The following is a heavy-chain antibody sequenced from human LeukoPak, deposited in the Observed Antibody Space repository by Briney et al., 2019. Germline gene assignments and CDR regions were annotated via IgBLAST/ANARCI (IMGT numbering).Heavy chain of an antibody. Sequence: GRPLRLSCVASGFTFSTYAMHRVRQAPGTGLEWVAVISYDGTNKYYADSLKGRFTISRDNSKNTMYLQVNSLRPGDTAVYYCAKDFYDTSANGAFDIWGHGTMVSVSS. CDR1: GFTFSTYA. D-gene: IGHD2/OR15-2a*01. CDR3: AKDFYDTSANGAFDI. CDR2: ISYDGTNK. V-gene: IGHV3-30*18. J-gene: IGHJ3*02.